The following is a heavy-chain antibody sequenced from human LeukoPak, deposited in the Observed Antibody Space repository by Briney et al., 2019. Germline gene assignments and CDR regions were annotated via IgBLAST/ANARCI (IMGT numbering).Heavy chain of an antibody. D-gene: IGHD2/OR15-2a*01. CDR1: GGSISSYY. CDR3: AGDTLGFDY. J-gene: IGHJ4*02. CDR2: IYYSGST. Sequence: PSETLSLTCTVSGGSISSYYWNWIRKPPGKGLEWIGYIYYSGSTNYNPSLKSRVTISIDTSKNQFSLKLSSATAADTAVYYCAGDTLGFDYWGQGTLVTVSP. V-gene: IGHV4-59*01.